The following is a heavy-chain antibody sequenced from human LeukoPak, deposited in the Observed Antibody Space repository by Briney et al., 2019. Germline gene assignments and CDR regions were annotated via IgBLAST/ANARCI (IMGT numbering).Heavy chain of an antibody. CDR2: IYPGDSDT. D-gene: IGHD3-22*01. Sequence: GESLKISCKGSGYRFTSYWIGWVRQMPGKGLEWMGIIYPGDSDTRYSPSFQGQVTISADKSISTAYLQWSSLKASDTAMYYCARRTYYYDSSGYYYYYYFDYWGQGTLVTVSS. J-gene: IGHJ4*02. V-gene: IGHV5-51*01. CDR1: GYRFTSYW. CDR3: ARRTYYYDSSGYYYYYYFDY.